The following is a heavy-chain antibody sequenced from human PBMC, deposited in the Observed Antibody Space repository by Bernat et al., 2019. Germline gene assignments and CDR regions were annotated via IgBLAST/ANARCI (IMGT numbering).Heavy chain of an antibody. CDR1: GFTVLNNY. V-gene: IGHV3-66*01. CDR2: IYSDGST. J-gene: IGHJ4*02. D-gene: IGHD2-2*01. Sequence: VESGGGLVQPGGSLRLSCAASGFTVLNNYMSWVRQAPGKGLEWVSIIYSDGSTYYADSVKGRFTISRDNSKNTLYLQMNGLRAEETAVYYCARDSCTTTSCYGDWGQGTQVTVSS. CDR3: ARDSCTTTSCYGD.